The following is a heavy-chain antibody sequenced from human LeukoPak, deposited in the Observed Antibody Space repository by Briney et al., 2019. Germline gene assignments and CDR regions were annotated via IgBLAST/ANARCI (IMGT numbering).Heavy chain of an antibody. D-gene: IGHD3-22*01. CDR3: ARAFPNYDSSGYYYYYFDY. V-gene: IGHV1-69*13. CDR1: GGTFSSYA. J-gene: IGHJ4*02. Sequence: ASVKVSCKASGGTFSSYAISWVRQAPGQGLEWMGGIIPIFGTANYAQKFQGRVTITADESTNTAYMELSSLRSEDTAVYYCARAFPNYDSSGYYYYYFDYWGQGTLVTVSS. CDR2: IIPIFGTA.